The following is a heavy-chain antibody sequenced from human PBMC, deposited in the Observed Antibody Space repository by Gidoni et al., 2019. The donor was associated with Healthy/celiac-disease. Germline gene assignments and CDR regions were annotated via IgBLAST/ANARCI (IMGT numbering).Heavy chain of an antibody. D-gene: IGHD2-15*01. V-gene: IGHV1-69*01. Sequence: QVQLVQSGAEVKKPGSSVKVSCKASGGTFSSYAISWVRQAPGQGLEWMGGIIPIFGTANYAQKFQGRVTITADESTSTAYMELSSLRSEDTAVYYCAGPHQFNPYCSGGSCYLPFDYWGQGTLVTVSS. CDR1: GGTFSSYA. CDR2: IIPIFGTA. CDR3: AGPHQFNPYCSGGSCYLPFDY. J-gene: IGHJ4*02.